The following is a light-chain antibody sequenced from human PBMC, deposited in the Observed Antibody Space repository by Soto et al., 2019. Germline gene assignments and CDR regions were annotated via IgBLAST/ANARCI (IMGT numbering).Light chain of an antibody. CDR1: SSDVGGYNY. Sequence: QSALTQPPSXXXSXXXSXTISCTGTSSDVGGYNYVSWYQQHPGKAPKLMIYEVSKRPSGVPDRFSGSKSGNTASLTVSGLQAEDEADYYCSSYAGSNNYVFGTGTKLTVL. J-gene: IGLJ1*01. V-gene: IGLV2-8*01. CDR2: EVS. CDR3: SSYAGSNNYV.